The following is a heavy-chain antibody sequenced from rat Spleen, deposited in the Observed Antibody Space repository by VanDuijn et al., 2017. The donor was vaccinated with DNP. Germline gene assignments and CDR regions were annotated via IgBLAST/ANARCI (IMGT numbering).Heavy chain of an antibody. D-gene: IGHD1-11*01. J-gene: IGHJ2*01. Sequence: EVHLVESGGGLVQPGGSLTLSCAASGFTFSDSYMAWVRQAPTKGLEWVASINYDGDKFYYRDSVKGRFTISRDNAKSSLSLQMDSLRSEDTATYYCSTGGTEFNHWGQGVMVTVSS. CDR3: STGGTEFNH. V-gene: IGHV5-20*01. CDR1: GFTFSDSY. CDR2: INYDGDKF.